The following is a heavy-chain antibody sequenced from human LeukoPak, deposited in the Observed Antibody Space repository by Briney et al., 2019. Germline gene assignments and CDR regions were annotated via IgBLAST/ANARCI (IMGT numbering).Heavy chain of an antibody. D-gene: IGHD3-16*01. CDR1: GFTFSDYC. CDR3: AWGGIAAFDS. Sequence: KPGGSLRLSCAASGFTFSDYCMSWIRQAPGKGLEWVAYISSSGNTRYYADSVKGRFTISRDNAKNSLYLQMNSLRAEDTAVYYCAWGGIAAFDSWGQGTLVTVSS. J-gene: IGHJ4*02. CDR2: ISSSGNTR. V-gene: IGHV3-11*04.